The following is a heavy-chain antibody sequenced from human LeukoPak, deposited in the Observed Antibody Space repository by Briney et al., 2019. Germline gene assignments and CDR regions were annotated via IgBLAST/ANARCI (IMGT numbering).Heavy chain of an antibody. CDR1: GFTFSSYA. CDR2: ISGSGGST. V-gene: IGHV3-23*01. D-gene: IGHD3-3*01. CDR3: ARGVYYDFWSGYFYMAPGENNWFDP. J-gene: IGHJ5*02. Sequence: GGSLRLSCAASGFTFSSYAMSWVRQAPGKGLEWVSAISGSGGSTYYADSVKGRFTISRGNSKNTLYLQMNSLRAEDTAVYYCARGVYYDFWSGYFYMAPGENNWFDPWGQGTLVTVSS.